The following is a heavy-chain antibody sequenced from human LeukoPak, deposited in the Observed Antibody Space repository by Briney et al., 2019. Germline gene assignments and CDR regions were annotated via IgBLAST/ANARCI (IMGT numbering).Heavy chain of an antibody. CDR3: ETSDESSGND. J-gene: IGHJ4*02. CDR1: GFTFSRSW. V-gene: IGHV3-7*01. CDR2: IKQDGSEK. Sequence: PGGSLRLSCAASGFTFSRSWMSWVRQAPGKALEWVANIKQDGSEKWYIDSVKGRFTISRDNAKNSLYLQMNSLRAEDTAVYYCETSDESSGNDWGQGTLVSVSS. D-gene: IGHD3-22*01.